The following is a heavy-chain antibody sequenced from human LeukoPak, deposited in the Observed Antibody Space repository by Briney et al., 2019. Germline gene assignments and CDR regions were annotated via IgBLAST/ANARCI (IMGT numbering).Heavy chain of an antibody. D-gene: IGHD7-27*01. V-gene: IGHV3-11*05. J-gene: IGHJ2*01. CDR1: GFXLSDYY. CDR2: IGSSPSYT. Sequence: GGSLRLSCAASGFXLSDYYISWIRQTPGKGLEWVSYIGSSPSYTSYADSVKGRFTISRDNAKNSLYLQMNSLRAEDTAVYYCARGPQSLGWYFDLWGRGTLVTVSS. CDR3: ARGPQSLGWYFDL.